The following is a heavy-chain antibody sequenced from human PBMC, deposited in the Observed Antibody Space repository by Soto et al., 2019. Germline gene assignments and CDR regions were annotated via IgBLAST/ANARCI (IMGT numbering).Heavy chain of an antibody. D-gene: IGHD4-17*01. CDR1: GGSISSYY. CDR2: IYYSGST. J-gene: IGHJ4*02. V-gene: IGHV4-59*01. CDR3: ARDGAYGDYGAFFDY. Sequence: QVQLQESGPGLVKPSETLSLTCTVSGGSISSYYWSWIRQPPGKGLEWIGHIYYSGSTNYNPSLKSRVTISVDTSKNQFSLKLSSVTAADTAVYYCARDGAYGDYGAFFDYWGQGTLVTVSS.